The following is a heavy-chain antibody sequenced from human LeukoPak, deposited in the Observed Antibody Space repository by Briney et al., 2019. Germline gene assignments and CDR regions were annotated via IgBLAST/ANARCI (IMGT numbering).Heavy chain of an antibody. Sequence: GASVKVSCKASGGTFSSYAISWVRQAPGQGLGWMGGIIPIFGTANYAQKFQGRVTITADKSTSTAYMELSSLRSEDTAVYYCARGPRYDILTGYPEDWFDPWGQGTLVTVSS. J-gene: IGHJ5*02. V-gene: IGHV1-69*06. CDR1: GGTFSSYA. CDR3: ARGPRYDILTGYPEDWFDP. D-gene: IGHD3-9*01. CDR2: IIPIFGTA.